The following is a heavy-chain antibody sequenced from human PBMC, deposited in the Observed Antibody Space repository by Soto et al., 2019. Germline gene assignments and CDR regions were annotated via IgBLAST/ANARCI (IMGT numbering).Heavy chain of an antibody. Sequence: PAATXSLTCAVSGSSICSGGWFSGVRQPPGKVMECIAEIFHDGNTNYSPSLNSRVTISVDKSQNQFSLNVYSVTAADTDVYYCERNQGCTGTDQWGQGTLVTVYS. CDR2: IFHDGNT. J-gene: IGHJ4*02. D-gene: IGHD2-8*02. CDR1: GSSICSGGW. V-gene: IGHV4-4*02. CDR3: ERNQGCTGTDQ.